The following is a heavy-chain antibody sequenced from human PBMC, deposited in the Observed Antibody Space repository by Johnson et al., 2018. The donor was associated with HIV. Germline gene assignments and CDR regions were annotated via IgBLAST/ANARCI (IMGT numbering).Heavy chain of an antibody. CDR2: INWNGGSI. V-gene: IGHV3-20*04. J-gene: IGHJ3*02. CDR1: GFSFNDYG. Sequence: VQLVESGGGLVQPGGSLRLSCAASGFSFNDYGMNWVRQVPGKGLEGVSGINWNGGSIGYADSVKGRFTISRDNAKKSLYLQMNSLRAEDTAVYYCARRGRRADDAFDIWGQGTMVTVSS. CDR3: ARRGRRADDAFDI. D-gene: IGHD3-16*01.